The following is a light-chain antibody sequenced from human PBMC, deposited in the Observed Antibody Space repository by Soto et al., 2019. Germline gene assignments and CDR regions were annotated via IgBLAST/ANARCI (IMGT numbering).Light chain of an antibody. V-gene: IGKV3-20*01. J-gene: IGKJ5*01. CDR3: QHYNRYSNA. CDR2: GTS. CDR1: QSVTSSF. Sequence: EVLLTQSPGTLSLSPGDRATLSCRASQSVTSSFLAWYQQKPGQAPRLLIYGTSSRATGIPSRFSGSGSGTEFTLTISSLQPDDFATYCCQHYNRYSNAFGQGTRLEIK.